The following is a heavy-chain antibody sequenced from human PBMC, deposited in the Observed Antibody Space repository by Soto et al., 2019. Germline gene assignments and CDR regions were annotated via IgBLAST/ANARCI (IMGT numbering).Heavy chain of an antibody. J-gene: IGHJ6*02. Sequence: GESLKISCKGSGYSFTSYWIGWVRQMPGKGLERMGIIYPGNFYTRYSPSFQGQVTISADKSISTAYLQWSSLNASDTAMYYCARHGSYFYDISGYYRGGENYYYYYGMDVWGQGTTVTVSS. CDR2: IYPGNFYT. CDR1: GYSFTSYW. D-gene: IGHD3-22*01. V-gene: IGHV5-51*01. CDR3: ARHGSYFYDISGYYRGGENYYYYYGMDV.